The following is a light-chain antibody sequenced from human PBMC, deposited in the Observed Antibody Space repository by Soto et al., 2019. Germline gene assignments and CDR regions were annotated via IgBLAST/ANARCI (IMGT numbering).Light chain of an antibody. CDR3: CSYAGSYILV. CDR2: DVT. Sequence: QSVLTQPRSVSGSPGQSVTISCTGTSSDVGGYNSVSWYQQHPGKAPKVMIFDVTKRPSGVPDRFSGSKSGNTASLTISGLQAEDEADYYCCSYAGSYILVFGGGTKLTVL. CDR1: SSDVGGYNS. V-gene: IGLV2-11*01. J-gene: IGLJ2*01.